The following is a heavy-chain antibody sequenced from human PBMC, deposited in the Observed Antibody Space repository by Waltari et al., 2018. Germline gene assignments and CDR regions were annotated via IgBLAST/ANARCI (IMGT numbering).Heavy chain of an antibody. CDR2: INHSGST. D-gene: IGHD2-2*02. V-gene: IGHV4-34*02. Sequence: QVQLQQWGAGLLKPSETLSLTCAVYGGSFSGYYWSWIRQPPGKGLEWIGEINHSGSTNYSPSLESRLTISVDTSKNQCSLKLSSVTAADTAVYYCARVPAAAIVEGYFDNWGQGTLVTVSS. CDR1: GGSFSGYY. J-gene: IGHJ4*02. CDR3: ARVPAAAIVEGYFDN.